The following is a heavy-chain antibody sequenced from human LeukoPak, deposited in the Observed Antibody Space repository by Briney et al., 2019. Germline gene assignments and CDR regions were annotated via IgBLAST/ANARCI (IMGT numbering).Heavy chain of an antibody. CDR2: ISGSGRDT. CDR3: ASSRTTTVTTYDY. J-gene: IGHJ4*02. CDR1: GFTFYSYA. V-gene: IGHV3-23*01. D-gene: IGHD4-17*01. Sequence: PGGSLRLSCATSGFTFYSYAMSWVRQAPGKGLEWVSAISGSGRDTYYADSVKGRFTISRDNSKNTLFLQMNNLRAEDTAVYYCASSRTTTVTTYDYWGQGTLVTVSS.